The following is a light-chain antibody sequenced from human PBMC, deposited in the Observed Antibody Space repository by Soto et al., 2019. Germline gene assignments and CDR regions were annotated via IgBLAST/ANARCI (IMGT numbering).Light chain of an antibody. V-gene: IGKV3-20*01. CDR3: QQYGSSPHT. J-gene: IGKJ2*01. Sequence: EIVLTQSPGTLSLSPGERATLSCRASQSVSSSYLAWYQQKPGQAPRLLIYGASSRATGIPDRFSGSGSETDFSLTISRLEPEDFAVYYCQQYGSSPHTFGQGTKVDIK. CDR1: QSVSSSY. CDR2: GAS.